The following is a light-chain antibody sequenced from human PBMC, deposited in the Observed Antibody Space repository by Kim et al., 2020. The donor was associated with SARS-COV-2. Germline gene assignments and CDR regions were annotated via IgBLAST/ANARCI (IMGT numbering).Light chain of an antibody. CDR1: QSVSTN. V-gene: IGKV3-15*01. CDR3: QHYSSWPLT. Sequence: EIVMTQSPATLSVSPGERATLSCRASQSVSTNLAWYQQKPGQAPRLLIYGASTRATGIPARFSGSGSGTDFTLTISSLQSEDFAVYYCQHYSSWPLTFGRGTKVDIK. CDR2: GAS. J-gene: IGKJ4*01.